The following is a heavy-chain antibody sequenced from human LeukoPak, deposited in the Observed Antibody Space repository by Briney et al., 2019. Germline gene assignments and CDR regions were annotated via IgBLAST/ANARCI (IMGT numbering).Heavy chain of an antibody. Sequence: SETLSLTCTVSGGSISSYYWSWIRQLPGKGLEWIGYIYYSGSTNYNPSLKSRVTISVDTSKNQFSLKLSSVTAADTAVYYCARGSVTYGGYFDYWGQGTLVTVSS. J-gene: IGHJ4*02. CDR1: GGSISSYY. CDR3: ARGSVTYGGYFDY. D-gene: IGHD4-17*01. V-gene: IGHV4-59*08. CDR2: IYYSGST.